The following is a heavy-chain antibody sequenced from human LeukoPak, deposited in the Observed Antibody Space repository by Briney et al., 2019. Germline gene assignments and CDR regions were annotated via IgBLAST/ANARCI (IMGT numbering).Heavy chain of an antibody. CDR2: IYYSGST. CDR1: GGSISSYY. J-gene: IGHJ5*02. CDR3: ARGGGANWFDP. V-gene: IGHV4-59*08. Sequence: SETLSLTCTVSGGSISSYYWSWIRQPPGKGLEWIGYIYYSGSTNYNPSLKSRVTISVDTSQNKFSLKLSSVTAADTAVYYCARGGGANWFDPWGQGTLVTVSS. D-gene: IGHD2-15*01.